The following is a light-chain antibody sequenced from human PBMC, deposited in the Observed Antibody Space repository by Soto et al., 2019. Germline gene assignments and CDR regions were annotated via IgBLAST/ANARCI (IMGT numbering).Light chain of an antibody. V-gene: IGKV1-9*01. CDR1: QVISSY. J-gene: IGKJ4*01. CDR3: QQLNSYPLT. Sequence: DLQLTQSPSLLSASVGDRVTVTCRASQVISSYLAWYQQKPGKAPKLLIYAASTLQGGVPSRFSGSGSGTEYTLTISSLQPEDFATYYCQQLNSYPLTFGGGTKVEIK. CDR2: AAS.